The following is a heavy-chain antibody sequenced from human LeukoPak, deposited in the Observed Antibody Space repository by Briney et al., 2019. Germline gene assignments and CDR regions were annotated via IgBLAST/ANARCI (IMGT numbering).Heavy chain of an antibody. CDR2: ILNNGDRT. D-gene: IGHD3-22*01. Sequence: GGSLRLSCAASGFTFATYAMSWVRQAPGKGLEWVSTILNNGDRTYYTDSVKGRFTISGDNSRNTLYLQMNSLRAEDTAVYYCTRPSWTVVVSLFGYWGQGTLVSVS. CDR3: TRPSWTVVVSLFGY. CDR1: GFTFATYA. J-gene: IGHJ4*02. V-gene: IGHV3-23*01.